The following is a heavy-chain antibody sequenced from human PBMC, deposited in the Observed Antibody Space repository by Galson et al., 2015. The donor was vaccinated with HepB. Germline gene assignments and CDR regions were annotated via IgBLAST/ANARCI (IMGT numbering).Heavy chain of an antibody. CDR1: GGTFSSYT. V-gene: IGHV1-69*02. J-gene: IGHJ4*02. CDR3: ASSPPRGPPDY. CDR2: IIPILGIA. Sequence: SVKVSCKASGGTFSSYTISWVRQAPGQGLEWMGRIIPILGIANYAQKFQGRVTITADKSTSTAYMELSSLRSEDTAVYYCASSPPRGPPDYWGQGTLVTVSS. D-gene: IGHD3-10*01.